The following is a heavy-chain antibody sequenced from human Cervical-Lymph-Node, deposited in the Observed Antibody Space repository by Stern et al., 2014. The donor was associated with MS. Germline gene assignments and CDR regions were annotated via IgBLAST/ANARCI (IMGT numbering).Heavy chain of an antibody. D-gene: IGHD3-10*01. V-gene: IGHV1-24*01. J-gene: IGHJ4*02. Sequence: VQLVESGAEVKKPGASVKVSCKVSGSTLTDFFMHWVRQPPGKGLEWMGGFDPEDGEKIYAQKFQGRVTMTEDTSTDTAYMELSSLRSDDTAVYYCATDYNYWGQGTLVTVSS. CDR3: ATDYNY. CDR1: GSTLTDFF. CDR2: FDPEDGEK.